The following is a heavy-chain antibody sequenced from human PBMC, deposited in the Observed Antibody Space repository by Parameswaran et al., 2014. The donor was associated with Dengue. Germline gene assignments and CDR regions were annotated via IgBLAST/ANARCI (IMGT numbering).Heavy chain of an antibody. Sequence: WIRQPPGKGLEWVAVIWYDGSNKYYADSVKGRFTISRDNSKNTLYLQMNSLRAEDTAVYYCARDYSQTTVTTRGGGYYYYGMDVWGQGTTVTVSS. CDR2: IWYDGSNK. V-gene: IGHV3-33*01. D-gene: IGHD4-17*01. J-gene: IGHJ6*02. CDR3: ARDYSQTTVTTRGGGYYYYGMDV.